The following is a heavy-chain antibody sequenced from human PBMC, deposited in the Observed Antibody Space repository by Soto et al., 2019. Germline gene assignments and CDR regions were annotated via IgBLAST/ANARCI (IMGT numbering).Heavy chain of an antibody. J-gene: IGHJ4*02. Sequence: QVQLVQSGAEEKKPGATVKVSCTASGYTFSSYAIHWVRQAPGQGLEWMGWINPGNANTKNSQKFQGRVTITSDTSASKAYMELSSLTSEDTAVYYCARVDGAYWGQGTLVTVSS. V-gene: IGHV1-3*05. CDR3: ARVDGAY. CDR1: GYTFSSYA. D-gene: IGHD2-2*03. CDR2: INPGNANT.